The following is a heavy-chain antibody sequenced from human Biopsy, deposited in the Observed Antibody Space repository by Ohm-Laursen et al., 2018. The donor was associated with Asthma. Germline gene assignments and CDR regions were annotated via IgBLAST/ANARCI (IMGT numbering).Heavy chain of an antibody. D-gene: IGHD3-10*01. V-gene: IGHV1-18*01. J-gene: IGHJ6*02. CDR3: ARAVDYSHYYGIDV. CDR2: ISVYNGNT. Sequence: ASVKVSCKTSGYTFNSAGITWARQAPGQGLGWMGWISVYNGNTKVAQKLQDRVTMITDTSTSTAYMELRRLRSDDTAVYFCARAVDYSHYYGIDVWGQGTTVTVS. CDR1: GYTFNSAG.